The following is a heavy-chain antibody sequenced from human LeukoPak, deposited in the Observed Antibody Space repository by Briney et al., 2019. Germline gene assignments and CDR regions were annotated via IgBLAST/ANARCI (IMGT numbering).Heavy chain of an antibody. Sequence: PSETLSLTCIVSGDSISSYHWTWIRQPAGKGLEWIGRIYTSGSTNYNPSLKSRVTISVDTSKKQFSLKLSSVTAADTAVYYCAGNYYGSGSYYSEDRYWGQGTLVTVSS. CDR3: AGNYYGSGSYYSEDRY. D-gene: IGHD3-10*01. V-gene: IGHV4-4*07. J-gene: IGHJ4*02. CDR2: IYTSGST. CDR1: GDSISSYH.